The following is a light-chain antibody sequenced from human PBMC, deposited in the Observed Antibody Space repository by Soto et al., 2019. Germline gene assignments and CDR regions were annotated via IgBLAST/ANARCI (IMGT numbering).Light chain of an antibody. J-gene: IGLJ1*01. V-gene: IGLV1-44*01. CDR2: KNN. CDR1: SSNIGSDN. Sequence: QSVLNQPPSASGTPGQRFTIFCPGSSSNIGSDNVNWYQQVPGTAPKLLMYKNNQRPSGVPDRFSASKSGTSASLAISGLQSEDEADYYCAVWDARLSGYVFGTGTKVTVL. CDR3: AVWDARLSGYV.